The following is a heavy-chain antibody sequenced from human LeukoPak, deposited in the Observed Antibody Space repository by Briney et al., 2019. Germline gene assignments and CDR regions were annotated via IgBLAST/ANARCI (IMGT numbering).Heavy chain of an antibody. CDR1: GFAFSSFA. CDR3: AKGWRGYSGYGLLDY. J-gene: IGHJ4*02. D-gene: IGHD5-12*01. CDR2: ISESGSGA. Sequence: GGSLRLSCAASGFAFSSFAMSWVRQAPGKGLEWVSSISESGSGAYYADSVKGRFTLSRDNSKNTLYLQMNSLRAEDTAVYYCAKGWRGYSGYGLLDYWGQGTLVTVSS. V-gene: IGHV3-23*01.